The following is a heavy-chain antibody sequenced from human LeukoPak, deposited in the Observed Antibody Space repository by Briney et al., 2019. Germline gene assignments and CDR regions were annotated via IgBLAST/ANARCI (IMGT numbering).Heavy chain of an antibody. CDR1: GFTFSSYA. J-gene: IGHJ4*02. CDR2: ISGSGGST. Sequence: PGGSLRLSCAASGFTFSSYAMSWVRQAPGKGLEWVSAISGSGGSTYYADSVKGRFTISRDNSKNTLYLQMNSLRAEDTAVYYCAKDQMGPLGDYFYFDHWGQGTLVTVSS. D-gene: IGHD4-17*01. CDR3: AKDQMGPLGDYFYFDH. V-gene: IGHV3-23*01.